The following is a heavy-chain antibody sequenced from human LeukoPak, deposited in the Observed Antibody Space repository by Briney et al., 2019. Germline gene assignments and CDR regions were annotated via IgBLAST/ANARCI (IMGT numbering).Heavy chain of an antibody. CDR1: GFSLSTSGVG. D-gene: IGHD3-10*01. Sequence: ESGPTLVNPTQTLTLTCTISGFSLSTSGVGVAWIRQPPGKALEWLALIYWDDDKRYSPSLKSRLTITKDTSKNQVVLTMTNMDPVDTATYYCAHRTSMVRGIMSYNWFDPWGQGTLVTVSS. J-gene: IGHJ5*02. V-gene: IGHV2-5*02. CDR3: AHRTSMVRGIMSYNWFDP. CDR2: IYWDDDK.